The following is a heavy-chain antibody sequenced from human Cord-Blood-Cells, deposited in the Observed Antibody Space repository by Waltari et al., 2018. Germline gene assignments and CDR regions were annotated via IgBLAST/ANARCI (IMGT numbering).Heavy chain of an antibody. CDR3: TRLSPSDIDY. D-gene: IGHD2-2*01. CDR2: IRSKANSYAT. J-gene: IGHJ4*02. V-gene: IGHV3-73*02. Sequence: EVQLVESGGGLVQPGGSLKLSCAASWFTFSGSAMQWVRQASGKGLEWVGRIRSKANSYATAYAASVKGRFTISRYDSKNKAYLQMNSLKTENTAVYYCTRLSPSDIDYCGQGTLVTVSS. CDR1: WFTFSGSA.